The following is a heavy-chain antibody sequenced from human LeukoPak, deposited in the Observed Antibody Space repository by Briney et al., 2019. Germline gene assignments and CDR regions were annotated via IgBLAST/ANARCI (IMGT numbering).Heavy chain of an antibody. V-gene: IGHV3-23*01. J-gene: IGHJ4*02. CDR2: ISNNGGYT. Sequence: GGSLRLSCAASGFTFSSSAMSWVRQAPGKGLEWVSAISNNGGYTYYADSVQGRFTISRDNSKSTLCLQMNSLRAEDTAVYYCAKDQGYTYGYPEDYWGQGTLVTVSS. CDR3: AKDQGYTYGYPEDY. CDR1: GFTFSSSA. D-gene: IGHD5-18*01.